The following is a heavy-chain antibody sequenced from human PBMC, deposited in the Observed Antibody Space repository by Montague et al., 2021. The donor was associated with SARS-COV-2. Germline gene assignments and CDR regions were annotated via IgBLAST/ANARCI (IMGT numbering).Heavy chain of an antibody. CDR3: ARGSHYYDSSGYYFDY. D-gene: IGHD3-22*01. CDR1: GGSISSYY. J-gene: IGHJ4*02. CDR2: IYYSGST. V-gene: IGHV4-59*01. Sequence: SETLSLTCTVSGGSISSYYWSWIRQPPGKGLEWIGYIYYSGSTNYNPSLKSRVTISVDTSKNQFSLKLSSVTAADTAVYYCARGSHYYDSSGYYFDYWGQGTLGTVSS.